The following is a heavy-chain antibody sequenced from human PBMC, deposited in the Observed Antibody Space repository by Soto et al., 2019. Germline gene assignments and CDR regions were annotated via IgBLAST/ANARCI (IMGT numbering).Heavy chain of an antibody. J-gene: IGHJ4*02. CDR2: IWYDGSNK. CDR1: GFTFSSYG. D-gene: IGHD3-22*01. V-gene: IGHV3-33*01. Sequence: QVQLVESGGGVVQPGRSLRLSCAASGFTFSSYGMHWVRQAPGKGLEWVAAIWYDGSNKYYADSVKGRFTISRDNSKNTLDLQMNSLRAEDTAVYYCARESDYYDSSGYVFDYWGQGTLVTVSS. CDR3: ARESDYYDSSGYVFDY.